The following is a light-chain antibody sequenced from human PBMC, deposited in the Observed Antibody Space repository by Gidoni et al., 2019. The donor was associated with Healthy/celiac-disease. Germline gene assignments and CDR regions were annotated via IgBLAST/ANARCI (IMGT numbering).Light chain of an antibody. CDR1: QSVSSY. CDR2: DAS. V-gene: IGKV3-11*01. CDR3: QQRSNWLFT. J-gene: IGKJ3*01. Sequence: ELVSTQSPATLSLSPGERATLSCRASQSVSSYLAWYQQTPGQAPRLLIYDASNRATGIPARFSGSGSGTDFTLTISSLEPEEFAVYYCQQRSNWLFTFXPXTKVDIK.